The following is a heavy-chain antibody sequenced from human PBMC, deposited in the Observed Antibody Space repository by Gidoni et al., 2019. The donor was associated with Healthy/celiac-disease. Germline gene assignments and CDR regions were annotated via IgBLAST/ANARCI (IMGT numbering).Heavy chain of an antibody. D-gene: IGHD5-18*01. J-gene: IGHJ1*01. CDR3: ARGIPSAGYPSFQH. CDR2: INHSGST. CDR1: GGSFSGYY. Sequence: QVQLQQWGAGLLKPSETLSLTCAVYGGSFSGYYWSWIRQPPGKGLEWIGEINHSGSTNYNPSLKSRVTISVDTSKNQFSLKLSSVTAADTAVYYCARGIPSAGYPSFQHWGQGTLVTVSS. V-gene: IGHV4-34*01.